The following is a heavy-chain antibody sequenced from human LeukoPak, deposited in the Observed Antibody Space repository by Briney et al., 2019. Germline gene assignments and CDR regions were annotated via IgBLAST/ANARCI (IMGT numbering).Heavy chain of an antibody. CDR1: GGSISSYY. J-gene: IGHJ6*03. V-gene: IGHV4-59*01. D-gene: IGHD5-24*01. CDR2: IYYSGST. CDR3: ARLEQYYYYYMDV. Sequence: SQTLSLTCTVSGGSISSYYWSWIRQPPGKGLEWIGYIYYSGSTNYNPSLKSRVTISVDTSKNQFSLKLSSVTAADTAVYYCARLEQYYYYYMDVWGKGTTVTVSS.